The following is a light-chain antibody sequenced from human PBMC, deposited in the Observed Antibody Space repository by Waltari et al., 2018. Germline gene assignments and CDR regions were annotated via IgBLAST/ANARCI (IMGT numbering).Light chain of an antibody. Sequence: DIQMTHSPSSLSASVGDRVTITCRASQSITSYLNWYQQKPGKAPKLLIYAASSLRSGVPSRFSGSGSGTDFTLTISSLQPEDFATYYCQQSYSRPYTFGQGTKLDIK. J-gene: IGKJ2*01. CDR2: AAS. V-gene: IGKV1-39*01. CDR3: QQSYSRPYT. CDR1: QSITSY.